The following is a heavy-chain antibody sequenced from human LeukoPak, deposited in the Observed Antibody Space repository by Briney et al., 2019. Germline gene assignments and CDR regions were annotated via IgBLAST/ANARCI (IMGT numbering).Heavy chain of an antibody. V-gene: IGHV1-69*05. D-gene: IGHD1-26*01. CDR3: ARDGRLGASDY. CDR1: GGTFSSYA. Sequence: GASVKVSCKASGGTFSSYAISWVRQAPGQGPEWMGGIIPIFGTANYAQKFQGRVTITTDESTSTAYMELSSLRSEDTAVYYCARDGRLGASDYWGQGTLVTVSS. J-gene: IGHJ4*02. CDR2: IIPIFGTA.